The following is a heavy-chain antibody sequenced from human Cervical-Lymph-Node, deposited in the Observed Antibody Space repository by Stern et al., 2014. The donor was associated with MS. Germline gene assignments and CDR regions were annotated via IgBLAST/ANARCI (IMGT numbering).Heavy chain of an antibody. J-gene: IGHJ4*02. CDR2: IIPILGLT. CDR3: AKSQRLSVIRGGRFDF. D-gene: IGHD2-21*01. Sequence: VQLVESGAEVQRPGSSVKVSCKASGGTFSNDAINWVRQAPGQGLEWMGRIIPILGLTNYAQNFQGRVTITADKSTTTAYMELSSLRSEDTAVYYCAKSQRLSVIRGGRFDFWGQGTLVTVSS. CDR1: GGTFSNDA. V-gene: IGHV1-69*09.